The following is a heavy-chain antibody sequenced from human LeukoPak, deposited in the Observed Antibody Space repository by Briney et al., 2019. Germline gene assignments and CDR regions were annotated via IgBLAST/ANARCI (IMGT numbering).Heavy chain of an antibody. J-gene: IGHJ4*02. D-gene: IGHD1-26*01. V-gene: IGHV3-53*01. CDR2: IYSGGST. CDR1: GFTVSSNY. CDR3: ARAGTYQLFDY. Sequence: GGSLRLSCAASGFTVSSNYMSWVRQAPGKGLEWVSVIYSGGSTYYADSVKGRFTISRDNAKNSLYLQMSSLRAEDTAVYYCARAGTYQLFDYWGRGTLVTVSS.